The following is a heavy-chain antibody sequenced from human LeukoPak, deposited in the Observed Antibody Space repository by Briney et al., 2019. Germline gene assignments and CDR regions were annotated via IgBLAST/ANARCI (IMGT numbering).Heavy chain of an antibody. J-gene: IGHJ4*02. Sequence: GGSLRLSCAASGFTFSSYAMSWVRQAPGKGLEWVSAISGSGGSTYYADSVKGRFTISRDNSKNTLYLQMNSLRAEDTAVYHCAKGHDILTGYYRNWGQGTLVTVSS. CDR1: GFTFSSYA. CDR3: AKGHDILTGYYRN. D-gene: IGHD3-9*01. V-gene: IGHV3-23*01. CDR2: ISGSGGST.